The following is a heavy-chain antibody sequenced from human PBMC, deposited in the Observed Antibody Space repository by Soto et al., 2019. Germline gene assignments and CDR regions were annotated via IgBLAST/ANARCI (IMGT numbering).Heavy chain of an antibody. CDR2: ISAYKGNT. D-gene: IGHD2-21*02. V-gene: IGHV1-18*04. CDR3: ARDPAYCGGDCYSPFDY. Sequence: GASVKVSCKSSGDSFNDYDIHCVRQAPGQSLEWMGWISAYKGNTNYAHKLQGRVTMTTDTSTSTAYMELRSLRSDDTAVYYCARDPAYCGGDCYSPFDYWGQGTLVTVSS. J-gene: IGHJ4*02. CDR1: GDSFNDYD.